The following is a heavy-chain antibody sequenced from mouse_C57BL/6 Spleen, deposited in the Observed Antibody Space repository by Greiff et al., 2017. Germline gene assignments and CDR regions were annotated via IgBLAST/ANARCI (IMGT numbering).Heavy chain of an antibody. CDR3: ARREEGDYYGSSYSAMDY. V-gene: IGHV1-62-2*01. D-gene: IGHD1-1*01. Sequence: QVQLQQSGAELVKPGASVKLSCKASGYTFTEYTIHWVKQRSGQGLEWIGWFYPGSGSIKYNEKFKDKATLTADKSSRTVYMELSRLTSEDSAVCFCARREEGDYYGSSYSAMDYWGQGTSVTVSS. J-gene: IGHJ4*01. CDR2: FYPGSGSI. CDR1: GYTFTEYT.